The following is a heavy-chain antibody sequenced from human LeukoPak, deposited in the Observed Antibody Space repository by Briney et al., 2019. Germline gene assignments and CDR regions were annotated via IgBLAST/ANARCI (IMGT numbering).Heavy chain of an antibody. CDR1: GHTFTDFW. CDR3: SGRDSSRSPRAY. Sequence: GGSLRLSCAPSGHTFTDFWMNWVRQAPGGGLEWVANIKPDGSEKYYVDSVKGRFAISRDNAKNEVYLEMNSLRAEDTGVYYCSGRDSSRSPRAYWGQGTLVSVSS. V-gene: IGHV3-7*01. J-gene: IGHJ4*02. D-gene: IGHD2-2*01. CDR2: IKPDGSEK.